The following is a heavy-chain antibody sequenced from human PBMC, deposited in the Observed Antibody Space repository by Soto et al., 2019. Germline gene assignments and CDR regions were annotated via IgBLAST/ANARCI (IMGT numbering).Heavy chain of an antibody. V-gene: IGHV3-74*01. J-gene: IGHJ4*02. Sequence: GGSLRLSCAASGFTFSSNWMHWVRQAPGKGLVWVSRINTDGSSTGYADSVKGRFTISRDNAKNTLYLQMNSLRAEDTAVYYCARADTLYYDSGGYLDYWGQGTLVTVSS. CDR1: GFTFSSNW. CDR2: INTDGSST. D-gene: IGHD3-22*01. CDR3: ARADTLYYDSGGYLDY.